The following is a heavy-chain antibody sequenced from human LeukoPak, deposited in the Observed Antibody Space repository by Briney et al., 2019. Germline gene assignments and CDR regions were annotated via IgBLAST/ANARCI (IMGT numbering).Heavy chain of an antibody. V-gene: IGHV3-23*01. CDR1: GFTFSSYA. J-gene: IGHJ3*02. D-gene: IGHD3-22*01. CDR2: ISGSGGST. Sequence: GGSLRLSCAASGFTFSSYAMSWVRQAPGKGLEWVSGISGSGGSTYYADSVKGRFTISRDNSKNTLYLQMNSLRAEDTAVYHXXXGRXYYDNSDAFEIWGQGTMVTVSS. CDR3: XXGRXYYDNSDAFEI.